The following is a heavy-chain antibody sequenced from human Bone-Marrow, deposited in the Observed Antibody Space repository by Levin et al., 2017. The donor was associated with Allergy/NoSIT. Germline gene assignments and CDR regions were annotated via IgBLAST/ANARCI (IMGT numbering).Heavy chain of an antibody. CDR1: GGSIRSSAYF. J-gene: IGHJ4*02. Sequence: SETLSLTCNVSGGSIRSSAYFWGWIRQPPGKGLEWVGSLYYSATTYQNPSLKSRVTISEDTSTNQVSLRLSSVTAADTAVYYCARGGMSSYYFDYWGQGVLVAVSS. CDR3: ARGGMSSYYFDY. CDR2: LYYSATT. V-gene: IGHV4-39*01. D-gene: IGHD3-10*01.